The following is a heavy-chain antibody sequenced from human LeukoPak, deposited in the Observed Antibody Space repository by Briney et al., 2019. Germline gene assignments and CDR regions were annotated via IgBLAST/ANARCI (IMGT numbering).Heavy chain of an antibody. V-gene: IGHV3-11*05. J-gene: IGHJ3*02. Sequence: GRSLRLSCAASGFTFSDYYMSWIRQAPGKGLEWVSYISSSSSYTNYADSVKGRFTISRDNAKNSLYLQMNSLRAEDTAVYYCARGGHYYDSSGQNAFDIWGQGTMVTVSS. CDR2: ISSSSSYT. CDR3: ARGGHYYDSSGQNAFDI. D-gene: IGHD3-22*01. CDR1: GFTFSDYY.